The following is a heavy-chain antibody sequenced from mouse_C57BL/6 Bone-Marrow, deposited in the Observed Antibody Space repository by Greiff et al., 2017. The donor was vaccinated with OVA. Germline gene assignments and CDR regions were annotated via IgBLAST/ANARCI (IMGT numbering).Heavy chain of an antibody. D-gene: IGHD1-1*01. CDR3: VRDRDYYGSSSLDY. Sequence: EVQGVESGGGLVQPKGSLKLSCAASGFTFNTYAMHWVRQAPGKGLEWVARIRSKSSNYATYYADSVKDRFTISRDDSQSMLYLQMNNLKTEDTAMYYCVRDRDYYGSSSLDYWGQGTTLTVSS. J-gene: IGHJ2*01. CDR1: GFTFNTYA. CDR2: IRSKSSNYAT. V-gene: IGHV10-3*01.